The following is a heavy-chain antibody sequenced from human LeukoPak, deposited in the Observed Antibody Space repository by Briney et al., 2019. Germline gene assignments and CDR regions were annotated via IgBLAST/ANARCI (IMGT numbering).Heavy chain of an antibody. CDR3: TTNDAFDI. V-gene: IGHV3-15*01. Sequence: GGSLRLSCAASGFTSSNAWMNWVRQAPGKGLEWVGRIKRKADGGTTDYAAPVKGRFTISRDDSKNTLYLQMNSLKTEDTAVYYCTTNDAFDIWGQGTMVTVSS. J-gene: IGHJ3*02. CDR2: IKRKADGGTT. CDR1: GFTSSNAW.